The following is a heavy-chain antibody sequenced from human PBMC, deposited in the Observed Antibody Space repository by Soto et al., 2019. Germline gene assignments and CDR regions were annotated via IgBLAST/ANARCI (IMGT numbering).Heavy chain of an antibody. CDR3: ARDPYYYDSSGYQAHDAFDI. CDR1: GYTFTSYG. J-gene: IGHJ3*02. D-gene: IGHD3-22*01. V-gene: IGHV1-18*04. Sequence: ASVKVSCKASGYTFTSYGISWVRQAPGQGLEWMGSISAYNGNTNYAQKLQGRVTMTTDTSTSTAYMELRSLRSDDTAVYYCARDPYYYDSSGYQAHDAFDIWGQGTMVTVSS. CDR2: ISAYNGNT.